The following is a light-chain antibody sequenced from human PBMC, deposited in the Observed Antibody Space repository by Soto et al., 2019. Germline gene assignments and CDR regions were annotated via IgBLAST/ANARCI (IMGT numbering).Light chain of an antibody. CDR2: AAS. CDR3: QQSYIDPWGT. V-gene: IGKV1-39*01. Sequence: DIQMTQSPSSLSASVGDRVTITCRASQNINNDLNWYQQRPGKAPKLLIFAASTLQSGVPSRFSGSGSGTDFTLAISNLQPEDFATYYCQQSYIDPWGTCGQGTKVE. CDR1: QNINND. J-gene: IGKJ1*01.